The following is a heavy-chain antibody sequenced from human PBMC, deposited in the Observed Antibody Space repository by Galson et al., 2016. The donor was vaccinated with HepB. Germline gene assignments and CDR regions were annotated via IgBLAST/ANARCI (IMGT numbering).Heavy chain of an antibody. CDR3: AREPHGRTGYSYYYYGLDV. CDR1: AYTFTNYY. Sequence: SVKVSCKAPAYTFTNYYIHWVRQAPGQGLGWMGLINPRGDTASYAQKFQGRITMTRDTSTSSVHMELSSLRSEDTAVYYCAREPHGRTGYSYYYYGLDVWGQGTTVTVSS. D-gene: IGHD2-15*01. CDR2: INPRGDTA. V-gene: IGHV1-46*01. J-gene: IGHJ6*02.